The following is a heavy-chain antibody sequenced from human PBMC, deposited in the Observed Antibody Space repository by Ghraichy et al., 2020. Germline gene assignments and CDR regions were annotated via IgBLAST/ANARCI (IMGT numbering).Heavy chain of an antibody. J-gene: IGHJ1*01. V-gene: IGHV4-38-2*02. D-gene: IGHD4-11*01. Sequence: ESLNISCTVSGYSISSAYYWGWIRQPPGKGLEWIGSVDHSGNTYYKSSLESRVTISVDTSKNQFSLKLSSVTAADAAAYYCAREGVGGSTGSYFQHWGQGTLVTVSS. CDR3: AREGVGGSTGSYFQH. CDR1: GYSISSAYY. CDR2: VDHSGNT.